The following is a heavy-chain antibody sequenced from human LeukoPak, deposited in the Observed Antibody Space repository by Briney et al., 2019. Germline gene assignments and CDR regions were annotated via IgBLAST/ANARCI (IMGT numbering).Heavy chain of an antibody. CDR1: GMSGGTINSYY. Sequence: SETLSLTCSVSGMSGGTINSYYWSWIRQPPGQGLEWLGYIYYNGSTNYNPSLKSRVTISVDTSKNQFSLKLSSVTAADTAVYYCARGGSSMDVWGKGTTVTVSS. J-gene: IGHJ6*03. V-gene: IGHV4-59*01. CDR2: IYYNGST. CDR3: ARGGSSMDV. D-gene: IGHD6-13*01.